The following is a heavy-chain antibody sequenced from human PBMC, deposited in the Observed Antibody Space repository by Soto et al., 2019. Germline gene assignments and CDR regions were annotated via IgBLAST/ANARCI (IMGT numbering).Heavy chain of an antibody. D-gene: IGHD6-13*01. CDR2: INPSGGIT. V-gene: IGHV1-46*01. CDR3: ASSPAFSSSWYGIPPDPSHGMDV. CDR1: GYTFTSFY. Sequence: QMQLVQSGAEVKRPGASVRVSCKSSGYTFTSFYIHWVRQAPGQGLEWMGIINPSGGITNCAQRFQGRATLTRDMSTNTHKMELSSLKSDDTAVYYCASSPAFSSSWYGIPPDPSHGMDVWGQGTTVTVS. J-gene: IGHJ6*02.